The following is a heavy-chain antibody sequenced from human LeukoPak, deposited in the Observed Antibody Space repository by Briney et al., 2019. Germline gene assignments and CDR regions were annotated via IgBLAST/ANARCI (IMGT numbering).Heavy chain of an antibody. Sequence: PGGSLGLSCAASGFTFSSYGMHWVRQAPGKGLEWVAVISYDGSNKYYADSVRGRFTISRDNSKNTLYLQMNSLRAEDTAVYYCAKDHGYYYGMDAWGQGTTVTVSS. V-gene: IGHV3-30*18. CDR2: ISYDGSNK. CDR3: AKDHGYYYGMDA. J-gene: IGHJ6*02. CDR1: GFTFSSYG.